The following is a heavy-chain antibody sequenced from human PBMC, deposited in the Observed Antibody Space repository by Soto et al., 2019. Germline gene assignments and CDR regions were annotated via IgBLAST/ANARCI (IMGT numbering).Heavy chain of an antibody. V-gene: IGHV1-18*01. CDR3: ARDSRLWGSLDY. CDR1: GYTFTSYG. D-gene: IGHD3-10*01. CDR2: ISAYNGNT. J-gene: IGHJ4*02. Sequence: QVQLVQSGAEVKKPGASVKVSCKASGYTFTSYGTSSVRQAPGQGLEWMEWISAYNGNTNYAQKLQGRVTMTTDPSTSTGYMELRSLRSDDTAVYYWARDSRLWGSLDYWGQGTLVTVSS.